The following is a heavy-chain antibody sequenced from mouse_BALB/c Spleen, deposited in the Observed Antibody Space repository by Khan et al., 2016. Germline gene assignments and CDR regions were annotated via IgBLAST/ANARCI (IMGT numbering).Heavy chain of an antibody. Sequence: EVELVESGGDLVKPGGSLKLSCAASGFTFSSYGMSWVRQTPDKRLEWVATISSGGSYTYYPDSVKGRFTISRDNAKNTLYLQMSSLKSEDTAMYYCARRATATNFDYWGQGTTLTVSS. V-gene: IGHV5-6*01. CDR3: ARRATATNFDY. D-gene: IGHD1-2*01. CDR2: ISSGGSYT. J-gene: IGHJ2*01. CDR1: GFTFSSYG.